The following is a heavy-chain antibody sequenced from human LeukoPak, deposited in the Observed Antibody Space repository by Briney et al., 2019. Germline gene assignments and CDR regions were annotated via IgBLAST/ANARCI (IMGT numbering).Heavy chain of an antibody. Sequence: PSETLSLTCTVSGGSISSYYWSWIRQPPGKGLEWIGYIYYSGSTNYNPSLKSRVTISVDTSKNQFSLKLSSVTAADTAVYYCARYYYDSSGYYLFQHWGQGTLVTVSS. CDR1: GGSISSYY. V-gene: IGHV4-59*01. CDR3: ARYYYDSSGYYLFQH. J-gene: IGHJ1*01. D-gene: IGHD3-22*01. CDR2: IYYSGST.